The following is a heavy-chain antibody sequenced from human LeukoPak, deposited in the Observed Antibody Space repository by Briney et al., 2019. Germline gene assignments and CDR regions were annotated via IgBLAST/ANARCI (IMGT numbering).Heavy chain of an antibody. V-gene: IGHV3-48*03. CDR2: TGSSGTTI. CDR3: ARMSIIKRYFDY. Sequence: EAGGSLRLSCAASGFTFSSYEMNWVRQAPGRGLEWVSYTGSSGTTIFYADSVKGRFTISRDNAKNSLYLQMNSLRAEDMAVYFCARMSIIKRYFDYWGQGTLVTVSS. D-gene: IGHD3-10*01. J-gene: IGHJ4*02. CDR1: GFTFSSYE.